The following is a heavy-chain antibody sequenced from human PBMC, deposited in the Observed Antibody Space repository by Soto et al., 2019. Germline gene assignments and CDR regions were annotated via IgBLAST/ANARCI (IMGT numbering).Heavy chain of an antibody. CDR2: ISAYNGNT. V-gene: IGHV1-18*01. CDR3: ARDSSAPMVRGVISDY. J-gene: IGHJ4*02. D-gene: IGHD3-10*01. Sequence: QVQLVQSGAEVKKPGASVKVSCKASGYTFTSYGISWVRQAPGQGLEWMGWISAYNGNTNYAQKLQGRDTMTTDTSTSKADKELRSLRSDDTAVYYCARDSSAPMVRGVISDYWGQGTLVTVSS. CDR1: GYTFTSYG.